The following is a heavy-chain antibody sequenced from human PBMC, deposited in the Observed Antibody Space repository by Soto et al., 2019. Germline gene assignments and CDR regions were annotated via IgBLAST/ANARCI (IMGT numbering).Heavy chain of an antibody. CDR3: AKASDGDFWSGYYYYYYMDV. CDR2: ISYDGSNK. D-gene: IGHD3-3*01. V-gene: IGHV3-30*18. CDR1: GFTFSSYG. Sequence: HPGGSLRLSCAASGFTFSSYGMHWVRQAPGKGLEWVAVISYDGSNKYYADSVKGRFTISRDNSKNTLYLQMNSLRAEDTAVYYCAKASDGDFWSGYYYYYYMDVWGKGTTVTVSS. J-gene: IGHJ6*03.